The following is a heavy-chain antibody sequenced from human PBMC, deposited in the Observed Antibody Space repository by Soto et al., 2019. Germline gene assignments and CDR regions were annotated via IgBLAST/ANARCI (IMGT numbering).Heavy chain of an antibody. J-gene: IGHJ4*02. CDR1: GFTFSSYS. D-gene: IGHD3-3*01. Sequence: GGSLRLSCAASGFTFSSYSMHWVRQTPGKGLERVAVISYDGSDKYYADSVKGRFTISRDNSKNTLYLQMNSLRAEDTAVYYCARIMIGITIFGVVIPPLDYWGQGTLVTVSS. CDR2: ISYDGSDK. CDR3: ARIMIGITIFGVVIPPLDY. V-gene: IGHV3-30*04.